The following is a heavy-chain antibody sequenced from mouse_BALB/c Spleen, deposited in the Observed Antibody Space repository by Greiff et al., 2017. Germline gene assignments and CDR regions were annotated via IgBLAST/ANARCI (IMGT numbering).Heavy chain of an antibody. D-gene: IGHD2-2*01. CDR1: GFTFSSYA. CDR2: ISSGGSYT. CDR3: ARRNGYPFAY. Sequence: EVQRVESGGGLVKPGGSLKLSCAASGFTFSSYAMSWVRQSPEKRLEWVAEISSGGSYTYYPDTVTGRFTISRDNAKNTLYLEMSSLRSEDTAMYYCARRNGYPFAYWGQGTLVTVSA. J-gene: IGHJ3*01. V-gene: IGHV5-9-4*01.